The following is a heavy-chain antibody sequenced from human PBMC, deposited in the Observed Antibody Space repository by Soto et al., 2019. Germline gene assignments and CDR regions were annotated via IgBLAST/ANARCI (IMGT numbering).Heavy chain of an antibody. CDR2: INEGGDYT. J-gene: IGHJ4*02. V-gene: IGHV3-23*01. Sequence: EVHLLESGGGLVQPGGSLRLSCAASGFAFSNFAMSWVRQAPGEGLEWVSAINEGGDYTYYADSVKGRFTISRDNSKNTVYPKLTSLRVDDSPVYYCTKDGYCSRPSSFTVAALDYWGQGTLVTVSS. CDR1: GFAFSNFA. CDR3: TKDGYCSRPSSFTVAALDY. D-gene: IGHD2-2*02.